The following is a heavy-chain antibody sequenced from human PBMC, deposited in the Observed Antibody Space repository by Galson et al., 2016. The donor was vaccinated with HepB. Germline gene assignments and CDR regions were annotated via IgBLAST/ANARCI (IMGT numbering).Heavy chain of an antibody. V-gene: IGHV1-69*13. J-gene: IGHJ6*02. D-gene: IGHD1-26*01. CDR2: MIPMLATA. CDR3: ARSFWGKYETGYYHSALDV. CDR1: GGTFSRFA. Sequence: SVKVSCKASGGTFSRFAISWVRQAPGQGLEWMGGMIPMLATAHYAQRFQGRVTVSADESTSTAYMELSSLRSDDTAVYYCARSFWGKYETGYYHSALDVWGQGTTVTVSS.